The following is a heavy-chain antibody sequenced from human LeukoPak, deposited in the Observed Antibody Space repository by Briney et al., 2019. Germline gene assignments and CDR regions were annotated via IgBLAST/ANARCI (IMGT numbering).Heavy chain of an antibody. CDR1: GGTFSSYK. CDR2: IIPIVGVA. V-gene: IGHV1-69*02. J-gene: IGHJ5*02. Sequence: GSSVKVSCKASGGTFSSYKVSWVRQAPGQGLEWMGRIIPIVGVADSPKNFQGRVTITADKSTSTAYMELSGLRSEDTAFYYCVLYSGNWERVSWGQGTLVTVSS. CDR3: VLYSGNWERVS. D-gene: IGHD1-26*01.